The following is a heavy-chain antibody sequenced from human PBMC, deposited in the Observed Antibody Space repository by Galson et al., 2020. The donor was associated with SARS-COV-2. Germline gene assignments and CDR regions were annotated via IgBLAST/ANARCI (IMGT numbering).Heavy chain of an antibody. Sequence: LETLSLTCAVYGGSFSGYYWSWIPQPPGKGLEWIGEINHSGSTNYNPSLKSRVTISVDTSKNQFSLNLRSVTAADTAVYYCARTGGGPPGYGGGWYRYYFCRGVWGKGTSVTVSS. CDR1: GGSFSGYY. CDR2: INHSGST. V-gene: IGHV4-34*01. CDR3: ARTGGGPPGYGGGWYRYYFCRGV. J-gene: IGHJ6*03. D-gene: IGHD6-19*01.